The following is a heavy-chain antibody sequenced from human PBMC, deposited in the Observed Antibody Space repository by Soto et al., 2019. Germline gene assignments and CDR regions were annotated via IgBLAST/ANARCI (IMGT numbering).Heavy chain of an antibody. D-gene: IGHD2-15*01. CDR1: GYTFTSYA. Sequence: QVQLVQSGAEEKKPGASVKVSCKASGYTFTSYAMHWVRQAPGQRLEWMGWINAGNGNTKYSQKFQGRVTITRDTSAGRAYMELSSLRSEDTAVYYCAREGGVVVAATDFQHWGQGTLVTVSS. CDR3: AREGGVVVAATDFQH. CDR2: INAGNGNT. J-gene: IGHJ1*01. V-gene: IGHV1-3*05.